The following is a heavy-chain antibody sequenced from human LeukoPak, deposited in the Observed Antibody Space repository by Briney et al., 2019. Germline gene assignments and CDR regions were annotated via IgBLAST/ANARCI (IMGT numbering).Heavy chain of an antibody. J-gene: IGHJ4*02. CDR2: INPNSGGT. Sequence: ASVKVSCKVSGYTLTELSMHWVRQAPGQGLEWMGWINPNSGGTNYAQKFQGRVTMTRDTSISTAYMELSRLRSDDTAVYYCARDGSSWSTMEGWGQGTLVTVSS. V-gene: IGHV1-2*02. CDR3: ARDGSSWSTMEG. D-gene: IGHD6-13*01. CDR1: GYTLTELS.